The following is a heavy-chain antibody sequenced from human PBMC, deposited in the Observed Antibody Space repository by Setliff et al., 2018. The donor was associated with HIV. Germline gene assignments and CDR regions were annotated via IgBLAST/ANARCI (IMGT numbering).Heavy chain of an antibody. J-gene: IGHJ4*02. CDR3: VTSPGSFTSVDETEAGDY. D-gene: IGHD6-25*01. Sequence: ASVKVSCTAPGNSFNGDFLNWVRQAHGQGLEWMGNIKLSSGGTKFAQKFLGRVTMTRDTSTNTAFMELRRLNYDDTATYFCVTSPGSFTSVDETEAGDYWGQGTLVTVSS. CDR1: GNSFNGDF. CDR2: IKLSSGGT. V-gene: IGHV1-2*02.